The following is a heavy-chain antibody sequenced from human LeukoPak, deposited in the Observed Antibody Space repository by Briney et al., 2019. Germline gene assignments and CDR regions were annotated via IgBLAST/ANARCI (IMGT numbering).Heavy chain of an antibody. CDR2: ISSSSSYI. J-gene: IGHJ3*02. CDR1: GFTFSSYT. CDR3: ARDKAIDAFDI. V-gene: IGHV3-21*01. Sequence: PGGSLRLSCAASGFTFSSYTINWVRQAPGKGLEWVSSISSSSSYIYYADSVKGRFTISRDNAKNSLYLQMNSLRAEDTAVYYCARDKAIDAFDIWGQGTMVTVSS.